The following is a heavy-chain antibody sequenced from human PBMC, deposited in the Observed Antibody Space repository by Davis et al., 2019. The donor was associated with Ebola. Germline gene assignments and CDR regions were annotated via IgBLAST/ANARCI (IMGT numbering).Heavy chain of an antibody. Sequence: PGGSLRLSCAASGFAFSNYNMNWVRQAPGKGLEWVSYISYTGIIVYADSVKGRFTISRDNAQNSLYLQMNSLRYDDTADYYCARGHNYAHEYWGQGTLVTVSS. CDR3: ARGHNYAHEY. V-gene: IGHV3-48*02. CDR1: GFAFSNYN. J-gene: IGHJ4*02. D-gene: IGHD4-11*01. CDR2: ISYTGIIV.